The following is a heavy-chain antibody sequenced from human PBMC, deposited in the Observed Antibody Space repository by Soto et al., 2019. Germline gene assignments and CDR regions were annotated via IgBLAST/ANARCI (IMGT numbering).Heavy chain of an antibody. CDR3: ATVKFRDFWSGKFDY. CDR2: FGAYNGNT. V-gene: IGHV1-18*01. D-gene: IGHD3-3*01. CDR1: GYTFTSYG. Sequence: ASVKVSCKASGYTFTSYGISWVRQAPGQGLEWMGCFGAYNGNTNYAQKFQGRVTMTEDTSTDTAYMELSSLRSEDTAVYYCATVKFRDFWSGKFDYWGQGTLVTVSS. J-gene: IGHJ4*02.